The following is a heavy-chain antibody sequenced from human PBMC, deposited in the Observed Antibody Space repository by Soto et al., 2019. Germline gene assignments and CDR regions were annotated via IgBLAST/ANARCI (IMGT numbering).Heavy chain of an antibody. CDR3: AGPDLSSPLGVGY. J-gene: IGHJ4*02. CDR2: INSDGSST. V-gene: IGHV3-74*01. D-gene: IGHD2-21*01. Sequence: EVQLVESGGGLVQPGGSLRLSCAASGFTFSSYWMHWVRQAPGKGLVWVSRINSDGSSTSYADSVKGRFTISRDNAKNTLHLQRNSLRAEDTAVYYCAGPDLSSPLGVGYWGQGTLVTVSS. CDR1: GFTFSSYW.